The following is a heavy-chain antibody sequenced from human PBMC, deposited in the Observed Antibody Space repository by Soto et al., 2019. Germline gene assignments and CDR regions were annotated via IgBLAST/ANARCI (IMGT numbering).Heavy chain of an antibody. D-gene: IGHD3-3*02. Sequence: SETLSLTCTVSGGSISSYYWSWIRQPPGKGLEWIGYIYYSGSTNYNPSLKSRVTISVDTSKNQFSLKLSSVTAADTAVYYCARVSIADRPYYYYYGMDVWGQGTTVTVS. V-gene: IGHV4-59*01. J-gene: IGHJ6*02. CDR2: IYYSGST. CDR1: GGSISSYY. CDR3: ARVSIADRPYYYYYGMDV.